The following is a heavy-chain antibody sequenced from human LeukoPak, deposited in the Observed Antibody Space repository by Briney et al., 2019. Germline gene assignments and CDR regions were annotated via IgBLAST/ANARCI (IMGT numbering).Heavy chain of an antibody. V-gene: IGHV1-2*02. D-gene: IGHD4-17*01. CDR1: GYTFTGYY. J-gene: IGHJ6*03. CDR2: INPNSGGT. Sequence: ASVKVSCKASGYTFTGYYMHWVRQAPGQGLEWMGWINPNSGGTNYAQKFQGRVTMTRDTSISTAYMELSRLRSDDTAVYYCARGDYGDYAYYYYYMDVWGKGTTVTV. CDR3: ARGDYGDYAYYYYYMDV.